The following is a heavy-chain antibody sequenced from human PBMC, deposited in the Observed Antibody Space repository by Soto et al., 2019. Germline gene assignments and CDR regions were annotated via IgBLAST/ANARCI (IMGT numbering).Heavy chain of an antibody. D-gene: IGHD2-2*01. CDR1: GYTFTSYG. CDR2: ISAYNGNT. CDR3: ARAAPLLYCSNTNCHPPTYYYGMDV. V-gene: IGHV1-18*01. J-gene: IGHJ6*02. Sequence: QVQLVQSGVEVKKPGASVKVSCRPSGYTFTSYGISWVRQAPGQGLEWMGGISAYNGNTNYAQKLESRATMTTDTSTSTAYMELRGLRSDDTAVYYCARAAPLLYCSNTNCHPPTYYYGMDVWGQGTTVTVSS.